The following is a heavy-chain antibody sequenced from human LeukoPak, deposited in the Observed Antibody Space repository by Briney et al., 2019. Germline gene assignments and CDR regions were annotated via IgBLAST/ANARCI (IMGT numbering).Heavy chain of an antibody. D-gene: IGHD3-10*01. V-gene: IGHV4-61*01. CDR1: GGSVSSGSYY. J-gene: IGHJ4*02. CDR3: ASRGTHRSGYYFDY. Sequence: SETLSLTCTVSGGSVSSGSYYWSWIRQPPGKGLEWIGYIYYSGSTNYNPSLKSRVTISVDTSKNQFSLKLSSVTAADTAVYYCASRGTHRSGYYFDYWGQGTLVTVSS. CDR2: IYYSGST.